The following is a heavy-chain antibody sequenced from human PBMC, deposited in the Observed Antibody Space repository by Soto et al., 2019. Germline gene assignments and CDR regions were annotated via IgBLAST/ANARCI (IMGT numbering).Heavy chain of an antibody. V-gene: IGHV2-5*01. CDR1: GFSLSTSGVG. CDR2: IYWNDDK. CDR3: AHLHANSGYDWRYDP. J-gene: IGHJ5*02. Sequence: SGPTLVNPTQTLTLTCTFSGFSLSTSGVGVGWIRQPPGKALEWLAPIYWNDDKRYRPSLNNRLTITKDTSKNQVVLTMTNVDTVDTATYYCAHLHANSGYDWRYDPWGQGTLVTVSS. D-gene: IGHD5-12*01.